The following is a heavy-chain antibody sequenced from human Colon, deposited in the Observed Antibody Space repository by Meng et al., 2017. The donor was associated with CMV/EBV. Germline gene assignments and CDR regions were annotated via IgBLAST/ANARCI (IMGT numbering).Heavy chain of an antibody. CDR3: ARDSIVVVPAAYGMDV. CDR2: IYYSGST. D-gene: IGHD2-2*01. V-gene: IGHV4-39*07. J-gene: IGHJ6*02. Sequence: WVRHAPGKGLEWIGSIYYSGSTYYNPSLKSRVTISVDTSKNQFSLKLSSVTAADTAVYYCARDSIVVVPAAYGMDVWGQGTTVTVSS.